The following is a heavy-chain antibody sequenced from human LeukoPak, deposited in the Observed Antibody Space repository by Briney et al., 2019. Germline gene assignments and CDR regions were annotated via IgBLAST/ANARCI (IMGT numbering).Heavy chain of an antibody. CDR1: GFTFSSYA. CDR2: ISGSGGST. J-gene: IGHJ5*02. V-gene: IGHV3-23*01. CDR3: ARTLLRYFDWSTFDP. D-gene: IGHD3-9*01. Sequence: GGSLRLSCAASGFTFSSYAMSWVRQAPGKGLEWVSAISGSGGSTYYADSVKGRFTISRDNAKNSLYLQMNSLRAEDTAVYYCARTLLRYFDWSTFDPWGQGTLVTVSS.